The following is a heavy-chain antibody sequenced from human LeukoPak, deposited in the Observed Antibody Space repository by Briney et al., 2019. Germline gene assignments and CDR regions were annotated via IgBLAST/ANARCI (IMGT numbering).Heavy chain of an antibody. CDR1: GFTFSSYS. Sequence: GGSLRLSCAASGFTFSSYSMNWVRQAPGKGLEWVSSISSSSYIYYADSVKGRFTMSRDNAKNSLYLQMNSLRAEDTAVYYCASGYCSGGSCEGGAFDIWGQGTMVTVSS. J-gene: IGHJ3*02. V-gene: IGHV3-21*01. D-gene: IGHD2-15*01. CDR3: ASGYCSGGSCEGGAFDI. CDR2: ISSSSYI.